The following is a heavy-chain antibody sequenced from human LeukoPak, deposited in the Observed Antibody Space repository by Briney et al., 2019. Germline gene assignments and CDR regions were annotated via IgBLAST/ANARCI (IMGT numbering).Heavy chain of an antibody. CDR1: GGSFSGYY. D-gene: IGHD1-14*01. CDR2: INHSGST. J-gene: IGHJ3*02. Sequence: SETLSLTCAVYGGSFSGYYWSWIRQPPGKGLEWIGEINHSGSTNYNPSLKSRVTISVDTSKNQFSLKLSSVTAADTAVYYCARRSELTTAFDIWGQGTMVTVSS. V-gene: IGHV4-34*01. CDR3: ARRSELTTAFDI.